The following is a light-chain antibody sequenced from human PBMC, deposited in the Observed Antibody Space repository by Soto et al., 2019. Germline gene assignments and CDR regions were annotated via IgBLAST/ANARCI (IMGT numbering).Light chain of an antibody. V-gene: IGKV3-15*01. CDR3: KQYENCPSIT. CDR1: QSIRSN. CDR2: GAS. J-gene: IGKJ5*01. Sequence: EIVMTQSPATLSVSPGERATLSCRASQSIRSNLAWYQQKPCQATRLLISGASTRSTGILVRFSGSGYGTEFTLTISSLQFEDFVVYYCKQYENCPSITFGQGTRLEIK.